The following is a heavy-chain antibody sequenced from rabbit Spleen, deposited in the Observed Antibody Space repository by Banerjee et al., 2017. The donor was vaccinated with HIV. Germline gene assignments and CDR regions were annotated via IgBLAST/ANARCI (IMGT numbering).Heavy chain of an antibody. CDR1: GFSFSSNYW. Sequence: QEQLVEYGGDLVQPEGSLTLTCKASGFSFSSNYWICWVRQAPGKGLEWIACIYAGSSGSTYYASWAKGRFTISKTSSTTVTLQMTSLTAADTATYFCARGVGGSAYYPYFDLWGPGTLVTVS. CDR3: ARGVGGSAYYPYFDL. D-gene: IGHD1-1*01. CDR2: IYAGSSGST. V-gene: IGHV1S45*01. J-gene: IGHJ4*01.